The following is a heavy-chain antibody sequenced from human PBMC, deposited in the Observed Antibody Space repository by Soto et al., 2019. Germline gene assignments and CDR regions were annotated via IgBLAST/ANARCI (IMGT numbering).Heavy chain of an antibody. CDR3: ARVHVMVVAGSTFDY. V-gene: IGHV4-34*01. CDR2: IYHGGTT. D-gene: IGHD6-19*01. CDR1: GGSFSGYY. J-gene: IGHJ4*01. Sequence: SETLSLTCAVYGGSFSGYYWSWIRQPPGKGPEWIASIYHGGTTFYNPSLKSRITISVDTSNNQFSLKLTSVTAADTAVYYCARVHVMVVAGSTFDYWGHGTLVTVSS.